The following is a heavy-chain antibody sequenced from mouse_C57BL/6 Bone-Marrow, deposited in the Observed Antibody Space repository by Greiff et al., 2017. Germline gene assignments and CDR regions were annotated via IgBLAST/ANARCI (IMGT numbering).Heavy chain of an antibody. V-gene: IGHV1-55*01. CDR1: GYTFTSYW. D-gene: IGHD1-2*01. CDR2: IYPGSGST. CDR3: ARHYYVLYYAMDY. Sequence: QVQLQQPGAELVKPGASVKMSCKASGYTFTSYWITWVKQRPGQGLEWIGDIYPGSGSTNYNEKFKSKATLTVDTSSSTAYMQLSSLTSEDSAVYYCARHYYVLYYAMDYWGQGTSVTVSS. J-gene: IGHJ4*01.